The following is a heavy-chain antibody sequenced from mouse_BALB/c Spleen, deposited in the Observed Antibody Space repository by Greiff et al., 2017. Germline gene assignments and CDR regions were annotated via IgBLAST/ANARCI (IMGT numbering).Heavy chain of an antibody. V-gene: IGHV1-63*02. D-gene: IGHD2-14*01. CDR1: GYTFTNYW. CDR2: IYPGGGDT. J-gene: IGHJ4*01. CDR3: ERGSYYRYDGYAMDY. Sequence: QVQLQQSGAELVRPGTSVKISCKASGYTFTNYWLRWVKQRPGHGLEWIGDIYPGGGDTNYTEKFKGKATVTADTSSSTAYMQLSSLTSEDSAVYVYERGSYYRYDGYAMDYWGQGTSVTVSS.